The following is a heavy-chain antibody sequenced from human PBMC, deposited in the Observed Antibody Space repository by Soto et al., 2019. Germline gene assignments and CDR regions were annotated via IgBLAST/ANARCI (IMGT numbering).Heavy chain of an antibody. V-gene: IGHV3-11*01. J-gene: IGHJ4*02. Sequence: GGSLRLSCAASGFTFSDYYMSWIRQAPGKGLEWVSYISSSGSTIYYADSVKGRFTISRDNAKNSLYLQMNSLRAEDTAVYYCAREKSQQLVSFDYWGQGTLVTVSS. CDR2: ISSSGSTI. CDR3: AREKSQQLVSFDY. CDR1: GFTFSDYY. D-gene: IGHD6-13*01.